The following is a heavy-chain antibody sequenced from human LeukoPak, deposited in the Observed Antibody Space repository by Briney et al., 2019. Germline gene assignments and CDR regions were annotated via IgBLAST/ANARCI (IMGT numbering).Heavy chain of an antibody. V-gene: IGHV3-9*01. D-gene: IGHD1-7*01. Sequence: GGSLRLSCAASGFTFSSYSMNWVRQAPGKGLEWVSGISWNSGSIGYADSVKGRFTISRDNAKKSLNLQMNSLRAEDTALYYCAKGGITGTTPFDYWGQGTLVTVSS. J-gene: IGHJ4*02. CDR2: ISWNSGSI. CDR3: AKGGITGTTPFDY. CDR1: GFTFSSYS.